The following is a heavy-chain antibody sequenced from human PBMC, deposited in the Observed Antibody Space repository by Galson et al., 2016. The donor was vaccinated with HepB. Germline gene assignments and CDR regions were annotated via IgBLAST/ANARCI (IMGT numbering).Heavy chain of an antibody. CDR1: GYNFTTYF. CDR2: INPSGGST. CDR3: ARRWEASSWYLDY. D-gene: IGHD6-13*01. V-gene: IGHV1-46*01. Sequence: SVKVSCKASGYNFTTYFMHWVRQAPGQGLEWIGIINPSGGSTKYAQKFRGRLTMTTDTSTSTAYMELRSLRSDDTAVYYCARRWEASSWYLDYWGQGTLVTVSS. J-gene: IGHJ4*02.